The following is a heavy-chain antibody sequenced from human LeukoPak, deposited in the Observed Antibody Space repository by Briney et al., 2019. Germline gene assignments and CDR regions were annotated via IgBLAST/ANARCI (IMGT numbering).Heavy chain of an antibody. CDR2: ISGSGGST. D-gene: IGHD2-21*01. CDR3: AKLGIFRESRAALSY. J-gene: IGHJ4*02. V-gene: IGHV3-23*01. CDR1: GFTFSSYG. Sequence: GGSLRLSCAASGFTFSSYGMHWVRQAPGKGLEWVSAISGSGGSTYYADSVKGRFTISRDNSKNTLYLQMNSLRAEDTAVYYCAKLGIFRESRAALSYWGQGTLVTVSS.